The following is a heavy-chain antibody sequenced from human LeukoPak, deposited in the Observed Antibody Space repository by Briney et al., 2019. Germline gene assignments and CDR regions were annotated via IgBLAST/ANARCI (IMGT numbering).Heavy chain of an antibody. J-gene: IGHJ4*02. D-gene: IGHD3-10*01. Sequence: GRSLRLSCAASGFTFSSYAMHWVRQAPGKGLEWVAVISYDRSNKYYADSVKGRFTISRDNSKNTLYLQMSSLRAEDTAVYYCAREELLYYFDYWGQGTLVTVSS. CDR2: ISYDRSNK. V-gene: IGHV3-30-3*01. CDR3: AREELLYYFDY. CDR1: GFTFSSYA.